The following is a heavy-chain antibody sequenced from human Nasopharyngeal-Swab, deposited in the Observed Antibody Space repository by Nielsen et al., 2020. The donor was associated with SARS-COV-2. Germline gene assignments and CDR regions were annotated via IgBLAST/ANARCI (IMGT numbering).Heavy chain of an antibody. J-gene: IGHJ6*03. D-gene: IGHD2-2*01. Sequence: WIRQPPGKGLEWIGEINHSVSTNNNPSLKSRVTISVDTSKNQFSLKLSSVTAADTAVYYCARDTIGYCSSTSCYQYYYYYMDVWGKGTTVTVSS. V-gene: IGHV4-34*01. CDR3: ARDTIGYCSSTSCYQYYYYYMDV. CDR2: INHSVST.